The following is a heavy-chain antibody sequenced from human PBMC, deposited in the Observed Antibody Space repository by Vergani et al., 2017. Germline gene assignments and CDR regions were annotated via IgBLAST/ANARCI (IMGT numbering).Heavy chain of an antibody. CDR3: ARGGYGILTGYRY. Sequence: QVQVVQSGADVKKSGASVKVSCKTSGYTFSNYYMHWVRQAPGQGLEWMGIINPSGGHTNYAQKFQGRVTMTRDTSTSTVYMELSSLRSEDTAIYYCARGGYGILTGYRYWGQGTLVTVSA. CDR2: INPSGGHT. V-gene: IGHV1-46*03. J-gene: IGHJ4*02. CDR1: GYTFSNYY. D-gene: IGHD3-9*01.